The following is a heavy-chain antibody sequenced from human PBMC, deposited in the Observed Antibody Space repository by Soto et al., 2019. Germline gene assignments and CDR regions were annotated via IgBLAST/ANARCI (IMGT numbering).Heavy chain of an antibody. V-gene: IGHV1-69*01. Sequence: QMQLVQSGAEVKKPGSSVKVSCKASGGTFSSYAISWVRQAPGQGLEWMGGIIPIFGTANYAQKFQGRVTITADESTSTAYMELSSLRSEDTAVYYWARVRYYASSGYYYIHYFDYWGQGTLVTVSS. J-gene: IGHJ4*02. CDR2: IIPIFGTA. D-gene: IGHD3-22*01. CDR1: GGTFSSYA. CDR3: ARVRYYASSGYYYIHYFDY.